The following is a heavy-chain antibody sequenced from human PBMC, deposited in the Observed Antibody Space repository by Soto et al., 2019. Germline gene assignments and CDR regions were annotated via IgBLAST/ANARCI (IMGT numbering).Heavy chain of an antibody. V-gene: IGHV1-69*01. J-gene: IGHJ6*02. Sequence: QVQLVQSGAEVKKPGSSVKVSCKASGGTFSSYAISWVRQAPGQGLEWMGGIIPIFGTANYAPKFQGRVTITADEYTSTDYIELSSLRSEDTAVYYCPNSDSSSSDYYYYGMDVWGQGTTVTVSS. CDR2: IIPIFGTA. CDR3: PNSDSSSSDYYYYGMDV. CDR1: GGTFSSYA. D-gene: IGHD6-6*01.